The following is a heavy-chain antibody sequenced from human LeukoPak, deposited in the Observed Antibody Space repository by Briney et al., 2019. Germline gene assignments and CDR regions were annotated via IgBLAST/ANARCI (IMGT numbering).Heavy chain of an antibody. CDR2: MSGSGGST. V-gene: IGHV3-23*01. J-gene: IGHJ4*02. Sequence: GGSLRLSCAASGFTFSSYAMSWVRQAPGKGLEWVSGMSGSGGSTYHADSVKGRFTISRDNSKNTLYLQMNSPRAEDTAVYYCAKDLGSRWTPFDYWGQGTPVTVSA. CDR1: GFTFSSYA. CDR3: AKDLGSRWTPFDY. D-gene: IGHD6-13*01.